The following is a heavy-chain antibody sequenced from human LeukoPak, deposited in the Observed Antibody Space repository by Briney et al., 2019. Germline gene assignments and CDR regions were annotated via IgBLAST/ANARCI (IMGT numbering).Heavy chain of an antibody. Sequence: PGGSLRLSCAPSGVIFSSYWMTRVRQAPGKGLEWVAIIWYDGSDKYYADSVKGRFTISRDNSKNTLYLQMNSLRAEDTAVYYCAREIGAARYFDYWGQGTQVTVSS. J-gene: IGHJ4*02. CDR1: GVIFSSYW. CDR2: IWYDGSDK. D-gene: IGHD6-13*01. CDR3: AREIGAARYFDY. V-gene: IGHV3-33*08.